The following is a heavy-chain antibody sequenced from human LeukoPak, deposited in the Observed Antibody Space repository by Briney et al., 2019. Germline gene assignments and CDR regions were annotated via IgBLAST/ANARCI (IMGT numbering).Heavy chain of an antibody. V-gene: IGHV5-51*01. D-gene: IGHD3-3*01. CDR3: ARLLDYDFWSGYYDAFDI. J-gene: IGHJ3*02. Sequence: GESLKISCKGSGYSFTSYWIGWVRQMPGKGLEWMGIVYPGDSDTRYSPSFQGQVTISADKSISTAYLQWSSLKASGTAMYYCARLLDYDFWSGYYDAFDIWGQGTMVTVSS. CDR1: GYSFTSYW. CDR2: VYPGDSDT.